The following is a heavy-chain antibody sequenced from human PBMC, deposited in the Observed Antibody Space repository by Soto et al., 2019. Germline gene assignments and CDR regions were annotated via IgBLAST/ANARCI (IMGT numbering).Heavy chain of an antibody. CDR1: GDSVTSSNW. J-gene: IGHJ5*02. CDR2: IYHTGST. Sequence: LSLTCDVSGDSVTSSNWYIWVRQPPEKRPEWIGEIYHTGSTNYNPSLKGRVTISLDKSKNQFSLNLSSVTVADTAVYYCARDRFFDPWGQGTLVTVSS. CDR3: ARDRFFDP. D-gene: IGHD3-3*01. V-gene: IGHV4-4*02.